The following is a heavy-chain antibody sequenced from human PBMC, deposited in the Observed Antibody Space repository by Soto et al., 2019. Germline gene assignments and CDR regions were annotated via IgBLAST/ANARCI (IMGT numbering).Heavy chain of an antibody. CDR2: IYYSGST. Sequence: LTRTVVGGSIISHYCSCILKKTGKGLEWIGYIYYSGSTNYNPSLKSRVTISVDTSKNQFSLKLSSVTAADTAVYYCATLQSWFGESNYYMDVWGKGTTVTVSS. CDR3: ATLQSWFGESNYYMDV. CDR1: GGSIISHY. D-gene: IGHD3-10*01. J-gene: IGHJ6*03. V-gene: IGHV4-59*08.